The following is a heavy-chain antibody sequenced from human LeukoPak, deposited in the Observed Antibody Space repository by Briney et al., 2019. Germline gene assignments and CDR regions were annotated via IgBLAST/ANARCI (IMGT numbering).Heavy chain of an antibody. Sequence: PSETLSLTCAVYGGSFSGYYWSWIRQPPGKGLEWIGEINHSGSTNYNPSLKSRVTISGDTPKNQFSLKLSSVTAADTAVYYCARGDILTGTGGYFDYWGQGTLVTVSS. CDR1: GGSFSGYY. CDR3: ARGDILTGTGGYFDY. CDR2: INHSGST. V-gene: IGHV4-34*01. D-gene: IGHD3-9*01. J-gene: IGHJ4*02.